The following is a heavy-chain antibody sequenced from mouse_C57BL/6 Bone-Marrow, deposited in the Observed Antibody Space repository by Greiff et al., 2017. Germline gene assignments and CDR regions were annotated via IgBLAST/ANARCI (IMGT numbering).Heavy chain of an antibody. Sequence: EVKLVVSGGGLVQPGGSLKLSCAASGFTFSDYYMYWVRQTPEKRLEWVAYISNGGGSTYYPDTVKGRFTISRDNAKNTLYLQMSRLKSEDTAMYYCARDEMDYWGQGTSVTVSS. CDR3: ARDEMDY. CDR1: GFTFSDYY. J-gene: IGHJ4*01. CDR2: ISNGGGST. V-gene: IGHV5-12*01.